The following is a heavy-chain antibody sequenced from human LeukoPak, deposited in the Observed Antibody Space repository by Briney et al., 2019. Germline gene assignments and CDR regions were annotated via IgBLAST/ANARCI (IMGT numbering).Heavy chain of an antibody. CDR2: IWSDGSNY. CDR1: GFTFSSYG. J-gene: IGHJ4*02. Sequence: PGRSLRLSCAASGFTFSSYGMHWVRQAPGKGLEWVSLIWSDGSNYFYPDSVKGRFTISRDNSKITVYLQMNSLRAEDTAVYYCARDRGYCSGGSCYSNYFDYWGQGTLVTVSS. CDR3: ARDRGYCSGGSCYSNYFDY. V-gene: IGHV3-33*01. D-gene: IGHD2-15*01.